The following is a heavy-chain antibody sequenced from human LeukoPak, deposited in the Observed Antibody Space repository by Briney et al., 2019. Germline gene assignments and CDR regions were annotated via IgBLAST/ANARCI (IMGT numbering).Heavy chain of an antibody. J-gene: IGHJ4*02. CDR3: AKDSSSGIFDY. Sequence: GGSLRLSCAASGFTFSSYGMSWVRQAPGKGLEWVSAITGSGDITYYADYVKGRFTISRDNSKNTLYLQMSSLRAEDTALYYCAKDSSSGIFDYWGQGTLVTVSS. CDR2: ITGSGDIT. CDR1: GFTFSSYG. D-gene: IGHD3-22*01. V-gene: IGHV3-23*01.